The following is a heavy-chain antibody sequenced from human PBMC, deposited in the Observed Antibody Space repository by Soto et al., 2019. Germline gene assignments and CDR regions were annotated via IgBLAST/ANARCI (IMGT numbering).Heavy chain of an antibody. V-gene: IGHV3-23*01. CDR1: GFTFSIYA. CDR2: ISGSGGST. Sequence: GGSLRLSCAASGFTFSIYAMSWFRQAPGKGLEWVSAISGSGGSTYYADSVKGRFTISRDNSKNTLYLQMNSLRAEDTAVYYCAKAYKMYYFDYWGQGTLVTVSS. CDR3: AKAYKMYYFDY. J-gene: IGHJ4*02. D-gene: IGHD1-1*01.